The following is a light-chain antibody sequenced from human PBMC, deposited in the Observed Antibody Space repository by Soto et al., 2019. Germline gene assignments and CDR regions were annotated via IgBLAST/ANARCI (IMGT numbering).Light chain of an antibody. CDR1: SSDVGGYNY. CDR3: SSYTSSTTLSVV. Sequence: QSALTQPASVSGSPGQSITISCTGTSSDVGGYNYVSWYQQHPGKAPKLMIYGVTNRPSGVSNRFSGSKSGNTASLTISGLQAEDEADYYCSSYTSSTTLSVVFGGGTQLTDL. V-gene: IGLV2-14*01. J-gene: IGLJ2*01. CDR2: GVT.